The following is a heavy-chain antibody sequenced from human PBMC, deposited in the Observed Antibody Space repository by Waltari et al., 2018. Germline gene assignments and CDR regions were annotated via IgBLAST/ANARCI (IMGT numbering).Heavy chain of an antibody. CDR3: ALCSGSSGYYYGAFDI. Sequence: QVQLVQSGAEVKKPGSSVKVSCKASGGAFSSYSISWVRHAPGQGLEWMGGIIPIFGTANYAQKFQGRVTITADESTSTAYMELSSLRSEDTAVYYCALCSGSSGYYYGAFDIWGQGTMVTVSS. CDR2: IIPIFGTA. D-gene: IGHD3-22*01. CDR1: GGAFSSYS. V-gene: IGHV1-69*01. J-gene: IGHJ3*02.